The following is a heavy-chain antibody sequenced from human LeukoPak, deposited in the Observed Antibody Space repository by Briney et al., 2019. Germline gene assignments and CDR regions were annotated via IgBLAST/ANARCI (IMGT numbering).Heavy chain of an antibody. D-gene: IGHD2-8*01. J-gene: IGHJ3*02. CDR3: ARATNGRFDI. CDR2: ISSSTSYI. V-gene: IGHV3-21*01. CDR1: GFTFSSYS. Sequence: GGSLRLSCAASGFTFSSYSMNWVRQAPGKGLEWVSFISSSTSYISYADSVKGRFTIFRDNAKSSLWLQMNSLRAEDTAVYYCARATNGRFDIWGQGTMVTVSS.